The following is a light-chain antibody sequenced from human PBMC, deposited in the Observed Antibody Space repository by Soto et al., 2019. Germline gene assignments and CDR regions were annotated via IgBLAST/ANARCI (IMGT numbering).Light chain of an antibody. Sequence: AIQKTQYPSSLSASVGDRVTITCRASQGVSKDVGWYQQKPGKAPRLLIYAASTLQSGVPSRFSGSQSATDFTLTISSLQPEDFATYYCLQDFAYPLTFGGGTKVEIK. CDR2: AAS. V-gene: IGKV1-6*01. J-gene: IGKJ4*01. CDR3: LQDFAYPLT. CDR1: QGVSKD.